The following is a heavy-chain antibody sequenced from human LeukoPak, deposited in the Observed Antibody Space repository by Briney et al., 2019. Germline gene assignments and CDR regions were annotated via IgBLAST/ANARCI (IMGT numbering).Heavy chain of an antibody. CDR3: ARPSGPHEYYMDV. CDR1: GYTFTSYY. CDR2: INPSGGST. D-gene: IGHD2-8*02. Sequence: GASVKVSCKASGYTFTSYYIHWVRQAPGQGLEWMGLINPSGGSTNYAQKFQGRVTITADKSTSTAYMELSSLRSEDTAVYYCARPSGPHEYYMDVWGKGTTVTVSS. J-gene: IGHJ6*03. V-gene: IGHV1-46*01.